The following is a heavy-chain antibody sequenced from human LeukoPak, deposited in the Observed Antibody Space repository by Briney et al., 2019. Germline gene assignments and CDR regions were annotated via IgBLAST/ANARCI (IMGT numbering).Heavy chain of an antibody. Sequence: SVKVSCKASGYDFINYGISWVRQAPGQGLEWMGRIIPIFGTANYAQKFQGRVTITTDESTSTAYMELSSLRSEDTAVYYCAREAHYYDSSGYYTSLWYFDLWGRGTLVTVSS. CDR3: AREAHYYDSSGYYTSLWYFDL. J-gene: IGHJ2*01. D-gene: IGHD3-22*01. CDR1: GYDFINYG. V-gene: IGHV1-69*05. CDR2: IIPIFGTA.